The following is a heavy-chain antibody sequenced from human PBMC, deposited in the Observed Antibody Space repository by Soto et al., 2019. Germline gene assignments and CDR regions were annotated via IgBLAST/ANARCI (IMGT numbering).Heavy chain of an antibody. J-gene: IGHJ5*02. CDR2: ISGSGGST. Sequence: EVQLLESGGGLVQPGGSLRLSCAASGFTFSSYAMSWVRQAPGKGLEWVSAISGSGGSTYYADSVKGRFTISRDNSKNTLYLQMNSLRAEDTAVYYGAKDWAFGNWFDPWGQGTLVTVSS. V-gene: IGHV3-23*01. CDR3: AKDWAFGNWFDP. D-gene: IGHD3-16*01. CDR1: GFTFSSYA.